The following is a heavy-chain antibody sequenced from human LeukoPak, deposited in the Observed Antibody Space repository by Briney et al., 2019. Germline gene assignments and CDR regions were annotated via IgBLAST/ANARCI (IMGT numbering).Heavy chain of an antibody. CDR3: ARGGDYDSNEWFDP. V-gene: IGHV4-34*01. Sequence: SETLSLTCAVYGGSFSAYYWSWIRQPPGKGLEWIGEINHSGSTNYNPSLKSRVTISVDTSKNQFSLKLTSVTAADTAVYYCARGGDYDSNEWFDPWGQGTLVTVSS. CDR1: GGSFSAYY. D-gene: IGHD4-17*01. CDR2: INHSGST. J-gene: IGHJ5*02.